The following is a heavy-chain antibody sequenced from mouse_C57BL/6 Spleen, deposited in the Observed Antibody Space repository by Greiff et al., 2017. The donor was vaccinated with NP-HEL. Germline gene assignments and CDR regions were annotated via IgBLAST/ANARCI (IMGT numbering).Heavy chain of an antibody. CDR1: GFNIKDYY. CDR2: IDPEDGDT. D-gene: IGHD1-1*01. V-gene: IGHV14-1*01. J-gene: IGHJ1*03. Sequence: EVQLQQSGAELVRPGASVKLSCTASGFNIKDYYMHWVKQRPEQGLEWIGRIDPEDGDTEYAPKFQGKATMTADTSSNTAYLQLSSLTSEDTAVYYCTPPYYGSSSGYFDVWGTGTTVTVSS. CDR3: TPPYYGSSSGYFDV.